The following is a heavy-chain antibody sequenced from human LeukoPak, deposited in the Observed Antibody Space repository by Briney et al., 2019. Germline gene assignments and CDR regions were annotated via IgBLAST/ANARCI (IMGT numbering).Heavy chain of an antibody. J-gene: IGHJ4*02. Sequence: PGGSLRLSCAASGFTFSDYYMSWIRQAPGKGLEWVSYISSSGSTIYYADSVKGRFTISRDNAKNSLYLQMNSLRAEDTAVYHCAREEYYYDSSGYYCAGYDYWGQGTLVTVSS. V-gene: IGHV3-11*01. D-gene: IGHD3-22*01. CDR1: GFTFSDYY. CDR2: ISSSGSTI. CDR3: AREEYYYDSSGYYCAGYDY.